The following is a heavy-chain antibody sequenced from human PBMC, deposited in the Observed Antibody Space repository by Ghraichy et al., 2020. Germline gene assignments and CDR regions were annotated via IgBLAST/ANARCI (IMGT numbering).Heavy chain of an antibody. CDR1: GFTFSSYS. J-gene: IGHJ4*02. D-gene: IGHD6-19*01. V-gene: IGHV3-48*01. CDR2: ISSSSSTI. CDR3: ARGIAVAGTDDNLDY. Sequence: GGSLRLSCAASGFTFSSYSMNWVRQAPGKGLEWVSYISSSSSTIYYADSVKGRFTISRDNAKNSLYLQMNSLRAEDTAVYYCARGIAVAGTDDNLDYWGQGTLVTVSS.